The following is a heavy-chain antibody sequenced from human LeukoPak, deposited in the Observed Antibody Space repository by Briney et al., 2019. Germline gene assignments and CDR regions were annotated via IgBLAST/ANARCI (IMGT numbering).Heavy chain of an antibody. CDR1: GFTFSSYG. CDR3: AKDHHYYDSSGYPDY. J-gene: IGHJ4*02. V-gene: IGHV3-30*18. CDR2: ISYDGGNK. D-gene: IGHD3-22*01. Sequence: PGGSLRLSCAASGFTFSSYGMHWVRQAPGKGLEWVAVISYDGGNKYYADSVKGRFTISRDNSKNTLYLQMNSLRAEDTAVYYCAKDHHYYDSSGYPDYWGQGTLVTVSS.